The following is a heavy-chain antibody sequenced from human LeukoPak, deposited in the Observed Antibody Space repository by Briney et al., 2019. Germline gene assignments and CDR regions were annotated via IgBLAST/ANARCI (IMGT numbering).Heavy chain of an antibody. CDR3: ARVSGFWSGFGYFDY. J-gene: IGHJ4*02. CDR2: IHTSGNT. D-gene: IGHD3-3*01. V-gene: IGHV4-4*07. Sequence: PSETLSLTCTASGGSITSYYWRWIRQPAGKGLEWIGRIHTSGNTDYNPSLQSRVTMSVDTSKNQFSLKLSSVTAADTAVYYCARVSGFWSGFGYFDYWGQGTLVTVSS. CDR1: GGSITSYY.